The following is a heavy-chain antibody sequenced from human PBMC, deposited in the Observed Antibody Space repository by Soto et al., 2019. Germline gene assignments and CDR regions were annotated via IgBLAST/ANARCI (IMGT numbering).Heavy chain of an antibody. J-gene: IGHJ4*02. CDR2: ITSDTLTI. Sequence: EVQLVQSGGGLVRPGESLRLSCAASGFQFNIYSMNWIRQAPGKGLEWVSYITSDTLTIRYADSVRGRFIISRDNAGNSVFLQMNSLRDEDTATYYCARSVEGHFDYWGQGALVTVSS. D-gene: IGHD6-19*01. CDR1: GFQFNIYS. CDR3: ARSVEGHFDY. V-gene: IGHV3-48*02.